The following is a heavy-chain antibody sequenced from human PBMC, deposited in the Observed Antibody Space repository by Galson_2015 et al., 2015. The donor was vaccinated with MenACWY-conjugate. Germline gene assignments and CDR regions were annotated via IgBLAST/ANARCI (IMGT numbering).Heavy chain of an antibody. V-gene: IGHV3-74*01. CDR2: INSDGRST. Sequence: SLRLSCAASGFTFSTYWMHWVRQAPGKGLVWVSRINSDGRSTSYADSVKGRFTISRDNAKNTLYLQMNSLRAEDTAVYYCARLGGNHRTSAPFGHWGQGTLVP. J-gene: IGHJ4*02. CDR3: ARLGGNHRTSAPFGH. D-gene: IGHD1-14*01. CDR1: GFTFSTYW.